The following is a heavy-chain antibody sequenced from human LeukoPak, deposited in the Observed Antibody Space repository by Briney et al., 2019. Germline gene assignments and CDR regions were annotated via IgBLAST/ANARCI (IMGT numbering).Heavy chain of an antibody. CDR3: ARLPDSGSYFRGVEYCMDV. J-gene: IGHJ6*03. CDR2: IYPGDSDT. CDR1: GYSFTSYW. Sequence: GESLKISCRGSGYSFTSYWIGWVRQMPGKGLEWMGIIYPGDSDTRYSPSFQGQVTISVDKSISTAYLQWSSLKASDAAMYYCARLPDSGSYFRGVEYCMDVWGKGTTVTVSS. D-gene: IGHD1-26*01. V-gene: IGHV5-51*01.